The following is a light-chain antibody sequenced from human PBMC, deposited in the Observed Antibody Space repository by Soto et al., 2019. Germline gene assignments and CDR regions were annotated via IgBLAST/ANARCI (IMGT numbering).Light chain of an antibody. CDR3: CSYAGSSTFPYV. CDR1: SSDVGSYNL. Sequence: QSVQTQPASVSGSPGQSITISCTGTSSDVGSYNLVSWYQHHPGKAPKLMIYEVSKRPSGVSNRFSGSKSGNTASLTISGLQAEDEADYYCCSYAGSSTFPYVFGTGTKVTVL. V-gene: IGLV2-23*02. J-gene: IGLJ1*01. CDR2: EVS.